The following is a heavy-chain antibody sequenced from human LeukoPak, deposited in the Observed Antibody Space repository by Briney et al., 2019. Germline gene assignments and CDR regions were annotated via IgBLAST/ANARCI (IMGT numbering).Heavy chain of an antibody. CDR2: ISYDGSNK. D-gene: IGHD3-22*01. V-gene: IGHV3-30*01. Sequence: GRSLRLSCAASGFTFSSYAMHWVRQAPGKGLEWLAVISYDGSNKYYADSVKGRFTISRDNSKNTLYLQMNSLRAEDTAVYYCARDTTMIVVLPSHGFDYWGQGTLVTVSS. J-gene: IGHJ4*02. CDR3: ARDTTMIVVLPSHGFDY. CDR1: GFTFSSYA.